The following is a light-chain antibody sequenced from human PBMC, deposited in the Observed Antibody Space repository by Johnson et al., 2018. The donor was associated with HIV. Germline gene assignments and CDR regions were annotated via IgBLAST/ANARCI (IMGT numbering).Light chain of an antibody. CDR2: DNT. Sequence: QSVLTQPPSVSAAPGQKVTISCSGNTSKIENNYVSWYQQFPERAPKLLIYDNTKRPSGIPDRFSASKSGTSATLGITGLQPGDEADYYCGTWDSSLSTYVFGTGTKVTV. CDR3: GTWDSSLSTYV. CDR1: TSKIENNY. V-gene: IGLV1-51*01. J-gene: IGLJ1*01.